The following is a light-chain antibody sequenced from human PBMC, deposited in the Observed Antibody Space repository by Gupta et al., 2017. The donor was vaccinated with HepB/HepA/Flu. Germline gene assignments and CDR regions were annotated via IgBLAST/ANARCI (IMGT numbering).Light chain of an antibody. V-gene: IGLV2-14*03. CDR3: TSYTSSSTHV. CDR1: SSDVGGYNY. CDR2: DVS. Sequence: QSALTQPASVSGSPGQSITISCTGTSSDVGGYNYVSWYQQHPGKAPKLMFYDVSNRPAGVASRFSASKAGNTASLTISVLEEEDAADYYSTSYTSSSTHVFGTGTKLTVL. J-gene: IGLJ1*01.